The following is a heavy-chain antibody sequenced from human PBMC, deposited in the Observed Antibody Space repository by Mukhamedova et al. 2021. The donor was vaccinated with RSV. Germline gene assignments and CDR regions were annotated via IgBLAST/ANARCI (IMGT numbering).Heavy chain of an antibody. V-gene: IGHV4-4*07. CDR2: SGTA. D-gene: IGHD2-2*01. J-gene: IGHJ5*02. CDR3: ARGRMPVASNWFGP. Sequence: SGTANYSPSLKSRVTMSVDTSKNQLSLDLMSLSAADTAVYYCARGRMPVASNWFGPWGQGTQVTVSS.